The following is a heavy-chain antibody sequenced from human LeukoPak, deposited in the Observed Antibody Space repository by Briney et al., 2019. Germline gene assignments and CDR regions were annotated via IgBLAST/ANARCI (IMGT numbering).Heavy chain of an antibody. CDR3: ASHYGSGSYYDG. CDR1: GGSINSSSYY. Sequence: SKTVSLTCTVSGGSINSSSYYWGWVRQPPGKGLGWIGSIYYSGNTYYNPVVKSRVTISVDTSKTQFPLKQSPVTDADAAVYYSASHYGSGSYYDGRGQRTTVTVAS. J-gene: IGHJ4*02. D-gene: IGHD3-10*01. CDR2: IYYSGNT. V-gene: IGHV4-39*01.